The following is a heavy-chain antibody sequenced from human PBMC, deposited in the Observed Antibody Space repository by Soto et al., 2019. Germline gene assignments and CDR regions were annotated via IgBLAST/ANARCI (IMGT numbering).Heavy chain of an antibody. CDR2: INSDGSST. J-gene: IGHJ6*02. Sequence: EVQLVESGGGLVQPGGSLRLSCAASGFTFSSYWMHWVRQAPGKGLVWVSRINSDGSSTSYADSVKGRFTISRDNAKNTLYLQMNSLRADDTAVYYCARGYYGSGSYYPRAWNYYYYYGMDVWGQGTTVTVSS. D-gene: IGHD3-10*01. CDR3: ARGYYGSGSYYPRAWNYYYYYGMDV. V-gene: IGHV3-74*01. CDR1: GFTFSSYW.